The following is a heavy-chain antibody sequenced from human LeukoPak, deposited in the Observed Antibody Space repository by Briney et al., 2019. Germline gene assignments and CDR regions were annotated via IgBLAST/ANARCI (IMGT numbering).Heavy chain of an antibody. Sequence: GGSLRLSCAASGFTFSSYWMHWVRQAPGKGLVWVSRTNSDGSSTSYADSVKGRFTISRDNAKNTLYLQMNSLRAEDTAVYYCARGYYYGSGTSLVDYWGQGTLVTVSS. D-gene: IGHD3-10*01. CDR1: GFTFSSYW. CDR2: TNSDGSST. J-gene: IGHJ4*02. CDR3: ARGYYYGSGTSLVDY. V-gene: IGHV3-74*01.